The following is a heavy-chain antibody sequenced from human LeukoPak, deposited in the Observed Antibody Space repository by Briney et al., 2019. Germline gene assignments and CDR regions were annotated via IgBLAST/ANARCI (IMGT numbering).Heavy chain of an antibody. CDR3: SVPESAGHNGMHV. Sequence: PGGSLRLSCAASGFTFSSCGMHWVRQAPDKGLEWVAYITYDGSNKYYADSVKGRFTISRDNSKNTLSLQMNSLRAEDTAVYYCSVPESAGHNGMHVWGQGTTVTVSS. CDR1: GFTFSSCG. D-gene: IGHD6-19*01. V-gene: IGHV3-30*02. J-gene: IGHJ6*02. CDR2: ITYDGSNK.